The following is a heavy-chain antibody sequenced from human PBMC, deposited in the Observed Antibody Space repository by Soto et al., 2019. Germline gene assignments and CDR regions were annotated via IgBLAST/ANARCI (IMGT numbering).Heavy chain of an antibody. J-gene: IGHJ6*02. CDR2: ISGSGDST. V-gene: IGHV3-23*01. CDR1: GFTFSSYA. CDR3: AKFYYGDYSYYYYGMDV. Sequence: EVQVLESGGGLVQPGGSLRLSCAASGFTFSSYAMSWVRQAPGKGLEWVSAISGSGDSTRYADFVQGRFTISRDTSKHTLYLQMNSLRAEDTAVYYCAKFYYGDYSYYYYGMDVWGQGTTVTVSS. D-gene: IGHD4-17*01.